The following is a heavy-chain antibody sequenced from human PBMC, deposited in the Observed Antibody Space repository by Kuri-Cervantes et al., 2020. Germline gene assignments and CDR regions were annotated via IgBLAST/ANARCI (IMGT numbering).Heavy chain of an antibody. J-gene: IGHJ3*02. CDR2: ISWNSGSI. CDR3: AKDFTSFAQIPDAFDI. D-gene: IGHD2-2*01. V-gene: IGHV3-9*01. Sequence: GGSLRLSCAASGFTFDDYAMHWVRQAPGKGLEWVSGISWNSGSIGYADSVKGRFTISRDNAKNSLYLQMNSLRAEDTALYYCAKDFTSFAQIPDAFDIWGQGTMVTVSS. CDR1: GFTFDDYA.